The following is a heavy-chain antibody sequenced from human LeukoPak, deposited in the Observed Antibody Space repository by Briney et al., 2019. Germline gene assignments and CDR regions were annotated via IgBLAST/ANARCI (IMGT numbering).Heavy chain of an antibody. J-gene: IGHJ6*02. Sequence: PSEILSLTCTVSGGSISSSSYYWGWIRQPPGKGLEWIGSIYYSGSTYYNPSLKSRVTISVDTSKNQFSLKLSSVTAADTAVYYCARALRYCSSTSCYSGVYYYYGMDVWGQGTTVTVSS. CDR3: ARALRYCSSTSCYSGVYYYYGMDV. D-gene: IGHD2-2*01. CDR2: IYYSGST. V-gene: IGHV4-39*01. CDR1: GGSISSSSYY.